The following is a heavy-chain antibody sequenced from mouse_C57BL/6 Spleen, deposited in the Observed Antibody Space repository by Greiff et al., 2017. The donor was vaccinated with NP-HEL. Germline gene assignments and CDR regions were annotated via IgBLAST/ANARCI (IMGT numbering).Heavy chain of an antibody. D-gene: IGHD2-4*01. CDR1: GYSITSGYY. CDR2: ISYDGSN. J-gene: IGHJ3*01. Sequence: EVQVVESGPGLVKPSQSLSLTCSVTGYSITSGYYWNWIRQFPGNKLEWMGYISYDGSNNYNPSLKNRISITRDTSKNQFFLKLNSVTTEDTATYYCAARLYYDYAWFAYWGQGTLVTVSA. V-gene: IGHV3-6*01. CDR3: AARLYYDYAWFAY.